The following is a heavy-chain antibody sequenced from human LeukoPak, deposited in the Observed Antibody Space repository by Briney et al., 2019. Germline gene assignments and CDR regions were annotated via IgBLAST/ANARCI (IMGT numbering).Heavy chain of an antibody. CDR3: ARPRVATHYFDY. J-gene: IGHJ4*02. D-gene: IGHD5-12*01. CDR1: GFTLSSYW. CDR2: IKQDGSEK. V-gene: IGHV3-7*01. Sequence: GGSLRLSCAASGFTLSSYWMSWVRQAPGKGLEWVANIKQDGSEKYYVDSVKGRFTISRDNAKNSLYLQMNSLRAEDTAVYYCARPRVATHYFDYWGQGTLVTVSS.